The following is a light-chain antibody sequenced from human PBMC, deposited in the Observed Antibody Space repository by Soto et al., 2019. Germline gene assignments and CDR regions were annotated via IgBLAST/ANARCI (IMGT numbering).Light chain of an antibody. CDR1: KDINNC. CDR2: DAS. CDR3: QQYDNLPLT. Sequence: DIQMTQTPSSLSASVGDRVTITYQASKDINNCLNWYYQKPGKAPTLLIYDASNLETGVPSRFTGSGSGTHFTLTISSLQPEDTATYYCQQYDNLPLTFGPGTKVEIK. V-gene: IGKV1-33*01. J-gene: IGKJ3*01.